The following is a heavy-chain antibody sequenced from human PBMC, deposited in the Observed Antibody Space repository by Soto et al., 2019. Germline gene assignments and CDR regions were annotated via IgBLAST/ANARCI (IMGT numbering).Heavy chain of an antibody. CDR3: AREGIQYSTTGYYGQDV. Sequence: PGGSLRLSCEASGFTFSDYGMHWVRQGPGKGLEWVATIWYGGTNKYYTDSVKGRFTISRDNSNSTLYLQMNSLRAEDTAVYYCAREGIQYSTTGYYGQDVWGQGTTVTVSS. CDR1: GFTFSDYG. J-gene: IGHJ6*02. D-gene: IGHD4-4*01. V-gene: IGHV3-33*01. CDR2: IWYGGTNK.